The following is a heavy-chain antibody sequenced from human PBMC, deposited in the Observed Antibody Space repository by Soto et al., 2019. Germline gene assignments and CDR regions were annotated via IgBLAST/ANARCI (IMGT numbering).Heavy chain of an antibody. V-gene: IGHV3-23*01. CDR2: ISGSGGST. D-gene: IGHD5-12*01. CDR3: AKVASGYDYRRRARFAGFDP. J-gene: IGHJ5*02. Sequence: EVQLLESGGGLVQPGGSLRLSCAASGFTFSSYAMSWVRQAPGKGLEWVSAISGSGGSTYYADSVKGRFTISRDNSKNTLYLQMNNLRAEDTAVYYCAKVASGYDYRRRARFAGFDPWGQGTLVTVSS. CDR1: GFTFSSYA.